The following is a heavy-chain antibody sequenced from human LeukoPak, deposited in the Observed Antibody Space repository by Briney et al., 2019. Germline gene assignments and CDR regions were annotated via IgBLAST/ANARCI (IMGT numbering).Heavy chain of an antibody. CDR2: IYYSGIT. CDR3: ARRHGYSYGGKFDS. V-gene: IGHV4-39*01. Sequence: PSETLSLTCTVSGGSISSTYYYWGWIRQPPGKGLEWIGSIYYSGITSYNPSLQSRVTISVDTSKNQFSLKLSSVTAADTAIYYCARRHGYSYGGKFDSWGQGTLVTDSS. D-gene: IGHD5-18*01. J-gene: IGHJ4*02. CDR1: GGSISSTYYY.